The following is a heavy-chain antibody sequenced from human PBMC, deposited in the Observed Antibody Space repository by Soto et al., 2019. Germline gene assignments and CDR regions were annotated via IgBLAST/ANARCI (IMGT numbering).Heavy chain of an antibody. D-gene: IGHD6-19*01. CDR2: IYYSGST. CDR1: GGSTSSSSYY. J-gene: IGHJ6*02. CDR3: ARVVGVGSGWYYYYYGMDV. Sequence: SETLSLTCTVSGGSTSSSSYYWGWIRQPPGKGLEWIGSIYYSGSTYYNPSLKSRVTISVDTSKNQFSLKLSSVTAADTAVYYCARVVGVGSGWYYYYYGMDVWGQGTTVTVSS. V-gene: IGHV4-39*01.